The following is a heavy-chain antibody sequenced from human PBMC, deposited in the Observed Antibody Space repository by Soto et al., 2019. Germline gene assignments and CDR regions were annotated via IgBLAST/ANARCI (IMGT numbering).Heavy chain of an antibody. Sequence: GGSLRLSCAAPGFPFSSYSMNWVRQAPGKGLEWVSSISSTSSYIYYADSVRGRFTISRDNAKNSLYLQLNSLRAEDTAVYYCARDPSYFDFWGQGTLVTVSS. CDR2: ISSTSSYI. J-gene: IGHJ4*02. CDR3: ARDPSYFDF. V-gene: IGHV3-21*01. CDR1: GFPFSSYS.